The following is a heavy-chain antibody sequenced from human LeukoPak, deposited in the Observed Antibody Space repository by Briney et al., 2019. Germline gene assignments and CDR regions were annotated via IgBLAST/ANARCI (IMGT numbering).Heavy chain of an antibody. CDR3: ASRRYSSSSPFDY. J-gene: IGHJ4*02. D-gene: IGHD6-6*01. CDR2: IYTSGST. CDR1: GGSISSDY. V-gene: IGHV4-4*07. Sequence: SETLSLTCTVSGGSISSDYWSWIRQPAGKGLEWIGRIYTSGSTNYNPSLKSRVTISVDKSKNQFSLKLSSVTAADTAVYYCASRRYSSSSPFDYWGQGTLVTVSS.